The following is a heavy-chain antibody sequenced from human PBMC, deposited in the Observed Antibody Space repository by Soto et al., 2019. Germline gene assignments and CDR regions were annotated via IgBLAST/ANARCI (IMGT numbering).Heavy chain of an antibody. J-gene: IGHJ4*02. V-gene: IGHV5-51*01. CDR1: GYSFTSYW. CDR2: IYPGDSDT. D-gene: IGHD2-21*02. Sequence: GEPLKIYCKGSGYSFTSYWIGWVRQMPGKGLEWMGIIYPGDSDTRYSPSFQGQVTISADKSISTAYLQWSSLKASDTAMYYCARRAYCGGDCYLALEYYFDYWGQGTLVTVSS. CDR3: ARRAYCGGDCYLALEYYFDY.